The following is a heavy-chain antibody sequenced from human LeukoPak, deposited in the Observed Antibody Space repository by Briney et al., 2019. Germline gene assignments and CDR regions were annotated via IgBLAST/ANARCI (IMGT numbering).Heavy chain of an antibody. Sequence: PSETLSLTCAVYGGSFSGYYWSWIRQPPGKGLEWIGYIYYSGSTNYNPSLKSRVTISVDTSKNQFSLKLSSVTAADTAVYYCAGYYLGNAFDIWGQGTMVTVSS. CDR3: AGYYLGNAFDI. J-gene: IGHJ3*02. D-gene: IGHD3-22*01. CDR1: GGSFSGYY. V-gene: IGHV4-59*01. CDR2: IYYSGST.